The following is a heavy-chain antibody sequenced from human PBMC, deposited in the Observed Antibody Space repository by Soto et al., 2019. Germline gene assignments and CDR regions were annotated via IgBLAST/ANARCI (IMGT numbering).Heavy chain of an antibody. Sequence: GGSLRLSCAASGFTVSSYSMNWVRQAPGKGLEWVSSISSSSSYIYYADSVKGRFTISRDNAKNSLYLQMNSLRAEDTAVYYCARDRDSYGDYEDAFDIWGQGTMVTVSS. D-gene: IGHD4-17*01. CDR3: ARDRDSYGDYEDAFDI. J-gene: IGHJ3*02. CDR2: ISSSSSYI. CDR1: GFTVSSYS. V-gene: IGHV3-21*01.